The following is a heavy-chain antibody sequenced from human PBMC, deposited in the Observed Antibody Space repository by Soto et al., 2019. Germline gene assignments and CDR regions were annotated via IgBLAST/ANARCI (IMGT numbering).Heavy chain of an antibody. D-gene: IGHD2-2*01. CDR3: ARHSVYQLVNSYYYYYYMDV. Sequence: PSETLSLTCTVSGGSISSSSYYWGWIRQPPGKGLEWIGSIYYSGSTYYNPSLKSRVTISVDTSKNQFSLKLSSVTAADTAVYYCARHSVYQLVNSYYYYYYMDVWGKGTTVTSP. CDR2: IYYSGST. J-gene: IGHJ6*03. CDR1: GGSISSSSYY. V-gene: IGHV4-39*01.